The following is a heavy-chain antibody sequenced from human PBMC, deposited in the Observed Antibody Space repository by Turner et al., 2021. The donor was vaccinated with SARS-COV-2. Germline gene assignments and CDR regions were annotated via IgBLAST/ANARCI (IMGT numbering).Heavy chain of an antibody. CDR2: ISSNGDET. Sequence: QLVESGGGVVQPGKSLRLSCAASAFTISSHVMHWVRQVPGKGLQWVALISSNGDETHYADSVKGRFTISRDNAKNSLYLQMNSLRAEDTALYYCAKDSGVDYTGTLGSWGQGTLVTVSS. CDR3: AKDSGVDYTGTLGS. D-gene: IGHD2-15*01. V-gene: IGHV3-30*18. J-gene: IGHJ5*02. CDR1: AFTISSHV.